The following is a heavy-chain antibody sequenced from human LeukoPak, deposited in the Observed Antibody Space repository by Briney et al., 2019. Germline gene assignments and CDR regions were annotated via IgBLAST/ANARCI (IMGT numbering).Heavy chain of an antibody. CDR2: INGDGSST. D-gene: IGHD6-6*01. V-gene: IGHV3-74*01. Sequence: PGGSLRLSCAVSGFIFSQFWMQWVRQVPGKGLVWVSRINGDGSSTSYADSVKGRFTISRDNAKNTLYLQMNSLRAEDTAVYYCARDGLPAARDIWGQGTMVTVSS. CDR3: ARDGLPAARDI. J-gene: IGHJ3*02. CDR1: GFIFSQFW.